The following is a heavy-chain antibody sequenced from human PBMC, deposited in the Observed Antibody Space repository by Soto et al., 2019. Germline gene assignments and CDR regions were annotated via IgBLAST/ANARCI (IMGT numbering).Heavy chain of an antibody. Sequence: PSETLSLTCTVSGGSISSYYWSWIRQPPGKGLEWIGYIYYSGGTNYNPSLKSRVTISVDTSKNQFSLKLSSVTAADTAVYYCARDLLAPGYCSGGSCWSYYYYGMDVWGQGTTVTVSS. CDR3: ARDLLAPGYCSGGSCWSYYYYGMDV. V-gene: IGHV4-59*01. CDR1: GGSISSYY. J-gene: IGHJ6*02. D-gene: IGHD2-15*01. CDR2: IYYSGGT.